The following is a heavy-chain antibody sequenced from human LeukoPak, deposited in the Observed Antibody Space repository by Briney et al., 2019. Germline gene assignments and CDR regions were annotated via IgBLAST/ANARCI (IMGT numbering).Heavy chain of an antibody. D-gene: IGHD3-3*01. Sequence: GASVKVSCKASGYTFTGYYMHWVRQAPGQGLEWMGWINPNSGGTNYAQKFQGRVTMTRDTSISTAYMELSRPRSDDTAVYYCARDLGIFGVVISYYFDYWGQGTLVTVSS. J-gene: IGHJ4*02. CDR1: GYTFTGYY. CDR3: ARDLGIFGVVISYYFDY. V-gene: IGHV1-2*02. CDR2: INPNSGGT.